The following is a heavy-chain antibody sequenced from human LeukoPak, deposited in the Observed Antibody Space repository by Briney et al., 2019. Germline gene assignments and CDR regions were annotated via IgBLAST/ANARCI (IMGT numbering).Heavy chain of an antibody. CDR2: ISAHSRYI. D-gene: IGHD3-3*01. CDR1: GFTFSTYT. CDR3: ARQYYDFWSGFYTADYYFDY. J-gene: IGHJ4*02. V-gene: IGHV3-21*01. Sequence: PGGSLRLSCAASGFTFSTYTMNWVRQAPGKGLEWASSISAHSRYIYYADSVKGRFTISRDNAQSSLYLQMNSLRAEDSAVYYCARQYYDFWSGFYTADYYFDYWGRGTLVTVSS.